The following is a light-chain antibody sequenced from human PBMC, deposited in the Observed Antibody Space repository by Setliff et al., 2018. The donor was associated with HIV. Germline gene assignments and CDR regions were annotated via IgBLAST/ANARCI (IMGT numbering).Light chain of an antibody. CDR1: SSDIGTYNY. CDR2: DVT. CDR3: CSYAGSYTYI. Sequence: SVLTQPRSVSGSPGQSVTFSCTGSSSDIGTYNYVSWYQQYPGKAPKLLIYDVTRRPSGVPDRFSGSKSGATASLTISGLQVEDEADYYCCSYAGSYTYIFGTGTKVTVL. V-gene: IGLV2-11*01. J-gene: IGLJ1*01.